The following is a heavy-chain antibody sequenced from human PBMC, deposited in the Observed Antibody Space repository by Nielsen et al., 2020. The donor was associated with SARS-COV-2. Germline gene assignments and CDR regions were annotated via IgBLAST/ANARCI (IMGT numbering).Heavy chain of an antibody. CDR2: IGGSSRTT. CDR1: GFSFSNYA. J-gene: IGHJ4*02. D-gene: IGHD4-23*01. CDR3: ALNKDGGNSPIDS. Sequence: GESLKISCAASGFSFSNYAMSWVRQAPGKGLEWVSVIGGSSRTTYYADSVKGRLTVSRDNSKNTLFLQMNNLRAEDTALYYCALNKDGGNSPIDSWGQGTLVTVSS. V-gene: IGHV3-23*01.